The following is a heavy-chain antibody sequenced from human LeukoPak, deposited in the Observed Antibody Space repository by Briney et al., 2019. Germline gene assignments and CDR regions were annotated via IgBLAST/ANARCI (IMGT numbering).Heavy chain of an antibody. Sequence: GGSLRLSCAASGFTFSSYSLNWVRQAPGKGLEWVSSITTSSSYIYYADSVKGRFTISRDNAKNSLYLQMNSLRAEDTAVYYCARLFTPRYCSTTSCYWKGWFDPWGQGTLVTVSS. J-gene: IGHJ5*02. CDR3: ARLFTPRYCSTTSCYWKGWFDP. D-gene: IGHD2-2*01. V-gene: IGHV3-21*04. CDR2: ITTSSSYI. CDR1: GFTFSSYS.